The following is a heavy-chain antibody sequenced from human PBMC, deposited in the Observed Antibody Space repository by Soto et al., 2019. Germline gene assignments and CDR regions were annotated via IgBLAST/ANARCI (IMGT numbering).Heavy chain of an antibody. D-gene: IGHD6-25*01. Sequence: GSLRLSGVVSGFSFSNDSMNWVRQAPGKGLEWVSIIYSDGGTNYADSVKGRFTISRDSSKNTVYLHMSYLRAEDTAMYYCARADSGNQFDHWGQGTLVTVSS. CDR1: GFSFSNDS. V-gene: IGHV3-53*01. CDR2: IYSDGGT. J-gene: IGHJ5*02. CDR3: ARADSGNQFDH.